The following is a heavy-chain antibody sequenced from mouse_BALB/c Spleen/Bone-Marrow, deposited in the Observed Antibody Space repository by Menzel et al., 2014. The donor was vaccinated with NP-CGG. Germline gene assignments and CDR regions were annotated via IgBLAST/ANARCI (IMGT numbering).Heavy chain of an antibody. V-gene: IGHV5-9-2*01. J-gene: IGHJ3*01. Sequence: EVQVVESGGGLVKSGGSPKLSCAASGFSFSNYGMSWVRQTPEKRLEWVATISGDGRYTFYSDSVKGRFTISRDNAKNNLYLQLSSLRSEDTALYYCARHAYYDQTEVSFVYWGQGTLVTVSA. CDR2: ISGDGRYT. CDR1: GFSFSNYG. CDR3: ARHAYYDQTEVSFVY. D-gene: IGHD2-4*01.